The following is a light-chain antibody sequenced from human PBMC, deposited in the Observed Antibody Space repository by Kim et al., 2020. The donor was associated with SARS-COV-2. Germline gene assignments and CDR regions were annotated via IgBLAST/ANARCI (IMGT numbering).Light chain of an antibody. CDR3: AAWDDSLNGYV. CDR2: NNN. CDR1: SSNIGSNT. Sequence: QSVLTQPPSASGTPGQRVTISCSGSSSNIGSNTVNWYQQLPGTAPKLLIYNNNQRPSRVPDRFSGSKSGTSASLAISGLQSEDEADYYCAAWDDSLNGYVFGTGTKVTVL. V-gene: IGLV1-44*01. J-gene: IGLJ1*01.